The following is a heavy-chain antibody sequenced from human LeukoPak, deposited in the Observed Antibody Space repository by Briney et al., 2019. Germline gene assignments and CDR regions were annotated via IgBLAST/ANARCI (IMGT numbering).Heavy chain of an antibody. J-gene: IGHJ4*01. V-gene: IGHV3-30*14. Sequence: GGSLRLSCAASGFTFSSYAMHWVRQAPGKGLEWVSLIYGGGTADFADSVKGRFTISRDISKNTLSLQLSSLRPEDTAVYYCARLRYYDSSGYTFDNWGHGTLVTVSS. CDR2: IYGGGTA. CDR1: GFTFSSYA. D-gene: IGHD3-22*01. CDR3: ARLRYYDSSGYTFDN.